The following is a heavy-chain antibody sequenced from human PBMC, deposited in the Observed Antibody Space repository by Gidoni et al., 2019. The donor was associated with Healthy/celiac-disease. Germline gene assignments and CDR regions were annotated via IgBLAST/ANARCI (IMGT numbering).Heavy chain of an antibody. CDR1: GFPFDDYG. Sequence: EVQLVASGGGVVRPGGSLRLSCAASGFPFDDYGMSWVRQAPGKGLEWVSGINWNGGSTGYADSVKGRFTISRDNAKNSLYLQMNSLRAEDTALYYCARDRNEKTYYYYGMDVWGQGTTVTVSS. V-gene: IGHV3-20*04. J-gene: IGHJ6*02. CDR2: INWNGGST. CDR3: ARDRNEKTYYYYGMDV.